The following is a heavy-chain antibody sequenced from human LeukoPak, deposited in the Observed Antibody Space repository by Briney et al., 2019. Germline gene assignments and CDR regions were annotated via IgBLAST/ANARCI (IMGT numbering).Heavy chain of an antibody. CDR1: GGTFSSYA. V-gene: IGHV1-69*13. J-gene: IGHJ5*02. D-gene: IGHD6-6*01. CDR3: ARVEQLVLSRDWFDH. Sequence: GASVNVSCKASGGTFSSYAISWVRQAPGQGLEWMGGIIPIFGTANYAQKFQGRVTITADESTSTAYMELSSLRSEDTAVYYCARVEQLVLSRDWFDHWGQGTLVTVSS. CDR2: IIPIFGTA.